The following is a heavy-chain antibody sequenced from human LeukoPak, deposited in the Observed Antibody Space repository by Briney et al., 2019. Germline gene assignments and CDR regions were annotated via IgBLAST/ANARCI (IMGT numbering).Heavy chain of an antibody. V-gene: IGHV3-9*01. Sequence: GGSLRLSCETSGFIFDDYALHWVRQAPGQGLEWVAGASWNSGSIGYADSVKGRFTISRDNVKNSLYLQMNSLRTEDTAFYYCEKGNSYGITYYFDFWGQGTLVTVSS. D-gene: IGHD5-18*01. J-gene: IGHJ4*02. CDR1: GFIFDDYA. CDR2: ASWNSGSI. CDR3: EKGNSYGITYYFDF.